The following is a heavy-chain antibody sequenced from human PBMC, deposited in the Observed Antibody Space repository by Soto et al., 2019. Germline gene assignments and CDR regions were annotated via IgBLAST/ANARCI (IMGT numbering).Heavy chain of an antibody. CDR3: AKDYTDYTYSFDY. CDR2: ISYDGGNK. D-gene: IGHD4-4*01. J-gene: IGHJ4*02. CDR1: GFTFSTYG. Sequence: PGGSLRLSCAASGFTFSTYGMHWVRQAPGKGLERVAVISYDGGNKYYADSVKGRFTISRDNSKNTLYLQMNSLRAEDTAVYYCAKDYTDYTYSFDYWGQGTLVTVSS. V-gene: IGHV3-30*18.